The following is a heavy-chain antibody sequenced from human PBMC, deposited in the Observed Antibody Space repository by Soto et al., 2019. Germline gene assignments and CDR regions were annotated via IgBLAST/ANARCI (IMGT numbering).Heavy chain of an antibody. CDR2: LTDDGKEK. J-gene: IGHJ6*02. V-gene: IGHV3-30*18. CDR1: GFTFSKYG. CDR3: AKVRFALKYYYGLEV. D-gene: IGHD3-16*01. Sequence: QVHLVESGGGVVQPGTSLRLSCVASGFTFSKYGMHWVRQAPGKGLEWEAILTDDGKEKYYADSVKGRFIISRDNSKNTLFLQMNTVSAEDTAVYYCAKVRFALKYYYGLEVWGQGTTVSVSS.